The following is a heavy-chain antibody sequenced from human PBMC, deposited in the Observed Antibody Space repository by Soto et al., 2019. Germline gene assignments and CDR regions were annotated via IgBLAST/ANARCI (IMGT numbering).Heavy chain of an antibody. D-gene: IGHD5-12*01. CDR3: ARGGPNIVATIENYFDY. Sequence: SETLSLTCAVYGGSFSGYYWSWIRQPPGKGLEWIGEINHSGSTNYNPSLKSRVTISVDTSKNQFSLKLSSVTAADTAVYYCARGGPNIVATIENYFDYWGQGTLVTVSS. CDR2: INHSGST. CDR1: GGSFSGYY. J-gene: IGHJ4*02. V-gene: IGHV4-34*01.